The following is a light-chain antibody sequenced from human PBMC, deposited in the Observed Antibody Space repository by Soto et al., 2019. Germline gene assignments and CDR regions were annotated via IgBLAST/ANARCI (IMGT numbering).Light chain of an antibody. CDR1: QSVSSSY. V-gene: IGKV3-20*01. CDR2: GAS. CDR3: QQYGSSPLLT. Sequence: EIVLTQSPGTLSLSPGERATLSCRASQSVSSSYLAWYQQKPGQAPRLLIYGASSRATGIPDRFSGSGSGTDFTLTISRLESEDFAVYYCQQYGSSPLLTFGGGTKVDIK. J-gene: IGKJ4*01.